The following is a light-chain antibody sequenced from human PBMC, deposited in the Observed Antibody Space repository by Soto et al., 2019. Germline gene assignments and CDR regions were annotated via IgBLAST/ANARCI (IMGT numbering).Light chain of an antibody. CDR3: QQYNNWPPIT. V-gene: IGKV3-15*01. J-gene: IGKJ5*01. CDR2: GAS. CDR1: QSVSSN. Sequence: EIVMTQSAATLSVSPEGRAILCCRTSQSVSSNLAWYQQKPGQAPRLLIYGASTRATGIPARFSGSGSGTEFTLTISSLQSEDFAVYYCQQYNNWPPITFGQGTRLEIK.